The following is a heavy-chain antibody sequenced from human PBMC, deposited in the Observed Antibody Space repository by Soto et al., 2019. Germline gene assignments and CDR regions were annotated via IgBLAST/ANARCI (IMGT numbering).Heavy chain of an antibody. V-gene: IGHV4-31*03. CDR2: IYYSGST. Sequence: QVQLQESGPGLVKPSQTLSLTCTVSGGSISSGAYYWSWIRQHPGKGLEWIGYIYYSGSTYYNPSLKSRVTISVDTSKNQFSLKLSSVTAADTAVYYCARDSGSYHYAFDIWGQGTMVTVSS. CDR3: ARDSGSYHYAFDI. D-gene: IGHD1-26*01. CDR1: GGSISSGAYY. J-gene: IGHJ3*02.